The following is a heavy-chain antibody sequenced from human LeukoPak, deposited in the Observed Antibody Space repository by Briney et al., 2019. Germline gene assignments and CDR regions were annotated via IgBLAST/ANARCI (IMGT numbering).Heavy chain of an antibody. J-gene: IGHJ4*02. V-gene: IGHV1-69*13. D-gene: IGHD3-3*01. Sequence: ASVKVSCKASGGTFSSYAISWVRQAPGQGLEWMGGIIPIFGTANYAQKFQGRVTITADESTSTAYMELSSLRSEDTAVYYCARAPVYDFWSGYGDYRGQGTLVTVSS. CDR2: IIPIFGTA. CDR3: ARAPVYDFWSGYGDY. CDR1: GGTFSSYA.